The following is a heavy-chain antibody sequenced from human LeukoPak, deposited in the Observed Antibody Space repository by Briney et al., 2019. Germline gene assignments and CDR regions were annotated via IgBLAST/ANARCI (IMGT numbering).Heavy chain of an antibody. CDR3: ARAGYSYGTGYYFDY. V-gene: IGHV4-59*01. Sequence: SETLSLTCTVSGGSISSYYWSWIRLPPGKGLERIEYIYYTGATYYNPSLKSRVTISLDTSKNQFSLKLSSVTAADAAVYYCARAGYSYGTGYYFDYWGQGALVTVSS. D-gene: IGHD5-18*01. CDR2: IYYTGAT. CDR1: GGSISSYY. J-gene: IGHJ4*02.